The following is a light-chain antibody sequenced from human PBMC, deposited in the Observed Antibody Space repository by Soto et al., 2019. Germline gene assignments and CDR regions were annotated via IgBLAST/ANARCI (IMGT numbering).Light chain of an antibody. CDR2: EVS. Sequence: QSALTQPPSASGSPGQSVTISCTGTSSDVGGYNYVSWYQQHPGKAPKLIIYEVSKRPSGVPDRFSGSKSGNTASLTVSGLQAEDEADYYCSSYGGSDKYVFGTGTQVTVL. CDR1: SSDVGGYNY. V-gene: IGLV2-8*01. J-gene: IGLJ1*01. CDR3: SSYGGSDKYV.